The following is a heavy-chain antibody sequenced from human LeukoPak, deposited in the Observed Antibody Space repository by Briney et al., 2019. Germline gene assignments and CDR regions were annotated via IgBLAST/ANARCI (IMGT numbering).Heavy chain of an antibody. CDR1: GFTLNNYA. J-gene: IGHJ3*02. V-gene: IGHV3-23*01. Sequence: GSLRLSCAASGFTLNNYAMSWVRQAPGKGLEWVSATSSSDAGTYHADSVRGRFTISRDNSKNTLYLQMNSLRAEDTAVYYCAKGIDDGFDIWGQGTMVTVSS. CDR3: AKGIDDGFDI. CDR2: TSSSDAGT. D-gene: IGHD2-15*01.